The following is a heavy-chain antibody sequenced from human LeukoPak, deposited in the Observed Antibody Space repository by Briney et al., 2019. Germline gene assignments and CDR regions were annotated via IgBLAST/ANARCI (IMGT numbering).Heavy chain of an antibody. D-gene: IGHD7-27*01. J-gene: IGHJ4*02. CDR3: ARGRWGSLDY. CDR1: GGSISSYY. V-gene: IGHV4-59*12. Sequence: SETLSLTCTVSGGSISSYYWSWIRQPPGKGLEWIGYIYYSGSTNYNPSLKSRVTISVDTSKNQFSLKLSSVTAADTAVYYCARGRWGSLDYWGQGTLVTVSS. CDR2: IYYSGST.